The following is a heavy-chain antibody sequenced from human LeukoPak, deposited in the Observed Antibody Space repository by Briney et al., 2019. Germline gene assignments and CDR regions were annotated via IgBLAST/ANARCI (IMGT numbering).Heavy chain of an antibody. CDR1: GFTFSSYE. D-gene: IGHD6-19*01. CDR3: ARAGIAVAGLHFDY. Sequence: GGSLRLSCEASGFTFSSYEMNWVRQAPGKGLEWVSYISSSGSYIYYADSVKGRFTISRDNAKNSLYLQMNSLRAEDTAVYYCARAGIAVAGLHFDYWGQGTLVTVSS. J-gene: IGHJ4*02. V-gene: IGHV3-21*05. CDR2: ISSSGSYI.